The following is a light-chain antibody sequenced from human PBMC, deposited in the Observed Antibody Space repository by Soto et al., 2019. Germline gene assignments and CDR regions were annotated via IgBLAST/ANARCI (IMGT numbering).Light chain of an antibody. J-gene: IGLJ1*01. Sequence: QSVLTQPASVSGSPGQSITLSCAGTSSDIADYNYVSWYQLHPGKAPKLVISEVSNRRSGVSNRFSGSKSGNTASLTISVLQPEDEADYYCSSYTSGSALYVFGTGTKVTVL. CDR1: SSDIADYNY. CDR3: SSYTSGSALYV. V-gene: IGLV2-14*01. CDR2: EVS.